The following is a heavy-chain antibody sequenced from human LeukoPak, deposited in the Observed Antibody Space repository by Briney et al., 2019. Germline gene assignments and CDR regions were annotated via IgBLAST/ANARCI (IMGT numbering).Heavy chain of an antibody. CDR1: GFTFSSYS. D-gene: IGHD3-22*01. CDR2: ISSSSSYI. Sequence: GGSLRLSCADSGFTFSSYSMNWVRQAPGKGLEWVSSISSSSSYIYYADSVKGRFTISGDNAKNSLYLQMNSLRAEDTAVYYCARARSGPAQDITYYYDSSGYYYFDYWGQGTLVTVSS. V-gene: IGHV3-21*01. J-gene: IGHJ4*02. CDR3: ARARSGPAQDITYYYDSSGYYYFDY.